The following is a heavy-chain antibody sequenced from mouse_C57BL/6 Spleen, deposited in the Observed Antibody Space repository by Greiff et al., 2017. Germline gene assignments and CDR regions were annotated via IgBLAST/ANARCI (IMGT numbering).Heavy chain of an antibody. J-gene: IGHJ4*01. V-gene: IGHV1-59*01. D-gene: IGHD1-1*01. CDR2: IDPSDSYT. Sequence: VQLQQPGAELVRPGTSVKLSCKASGYTFTSYWMHWVKQRPGQGLEWIGVIDPSDSYTNYNQKFKGKATLTVDTSSSTAYMQLSSLTSEDSAVYYCARGIYYYGSSYVGYAMDYWGQGTSVTVSS. CDR3: ARGIYYYGSSYVGYAMDY. CDR1: GYTFTSYW.